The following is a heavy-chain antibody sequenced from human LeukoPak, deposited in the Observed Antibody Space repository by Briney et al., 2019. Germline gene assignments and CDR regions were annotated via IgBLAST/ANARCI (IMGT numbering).Heavy chain of an antibody. CDR2: IYSGGST. D-gene: IGHD5-18*01. V-gene: IGHV3-66*01. CDR3: ARSYTAMVPFLDY. J-gene: IGHJ4*02. CDR1: GFTFSSYA. Sequence: GGSLRLSCAASGFTFSSYAMSWVRQAPGKGLEWVSVIYSGGSTYYADSVKGRFTISRDNSKNTLYLQMNSLRAEDTAVYYCARSYTAMVPFLDYWGQGTLVTVSS.